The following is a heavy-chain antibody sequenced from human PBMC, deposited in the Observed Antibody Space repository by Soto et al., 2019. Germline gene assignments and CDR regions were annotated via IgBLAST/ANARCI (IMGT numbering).Heavy chain of an antibody. J-gene: IGHJ4*02. V-gene: IGHV3-7*05. CDR1: GFTFSSYW. D-gene: IGHD2-15*01. CDR2: IKQDGSEK. CDR3: ARDRGCSGGSCYSSIVY. Sequence: GGSLRLSCAASGFTFSSYWMSWVRQAPGKGLEWVANIKQDGSEKYYVDSVKGRFTISRDNAKNSLYLQMNSLRAEDTAVYYCARDRGCSGGSCYSSIVYWGQGTLVTVSS.